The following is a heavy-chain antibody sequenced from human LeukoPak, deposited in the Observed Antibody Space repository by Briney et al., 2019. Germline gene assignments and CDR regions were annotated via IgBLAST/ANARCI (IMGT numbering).Heavy chain of an antibody. V-gene: IGHV4-30-4*01. CDR3: ARPYYYDSRIDL. CDR1: GVSISSGDYY. CDR2: MYYSGST. J-gene: IGHJ5*02. Sequence: SQTLSLTCTVSGVSISSGDYYWRWVRQPPGKGLEWIGYMYYSGSTYYNPSLKSRTTISVDTSKNQFSLKLSSVTAADTAVYYCARPYYYDSRIDLWGQGTLVTVSS. D-gene: IGHD3-22*01.